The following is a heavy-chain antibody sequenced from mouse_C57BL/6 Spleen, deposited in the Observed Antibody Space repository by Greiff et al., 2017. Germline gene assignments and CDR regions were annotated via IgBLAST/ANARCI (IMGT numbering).Heavy chain of an antibody. CDR2: IYPRSGNT. CDR1: GYTFTSYG. Sequence: QVQLQQSGAELARPGASVKLSCKASGYTFTSYGISWVKQRTGQGLEWIGEIYPRSGNTYYNEKFKGKATLTADKSSSTAYMELRSLTSEDSAVYFCARKDYGSSYVEYFDYWGQGTTLTVSS. J-gene: IGHJ2*01. V-gene: IGHV1-81*01. CDR3: ARKDYGSSYVEYFDY. D-gene: IGHD1-1*01.